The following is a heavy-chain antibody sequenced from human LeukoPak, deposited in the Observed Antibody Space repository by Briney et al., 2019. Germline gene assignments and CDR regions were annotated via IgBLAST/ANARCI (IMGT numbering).Heavy chain of an antibody. CDR2: INPSGGST. D-gene: IGHD6-13*01. CDR3: AREFRAAAGSYNWFDP. J-gene: IGHJ5*02. Sequence: EASVKVSCKASGYTFTSYYMHWVRQAPGQGLEWMGIINPSGGSTSYAQKFQGRVTMTRDTSTSTVYMELSSLRSEDTAVYYCAREFRAAAGSYNWFDPWGQGTLVTVSS. V-gene: IGHV1-46*01. CDR1: GYTFTSYY.